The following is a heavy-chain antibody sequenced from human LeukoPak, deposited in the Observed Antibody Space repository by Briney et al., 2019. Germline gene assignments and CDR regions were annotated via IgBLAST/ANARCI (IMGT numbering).Heavy chain of an antibody. CDR1: EYTFTDYY. V-gene: IGHV1-46*01. CDR2: IDPSGGSS. J-gene: IGHJ2*01. Sequence: ASVKVSCKASEYTFTDYYIHWVRQAPGQGLEWKGIIDPSGGSSKHAQKFHGRVTMTRDTSTTTVYMELSSLTSDDAAVYYCVRAMYSGSWWENYWYYDLWGRGTLVSVSS. D-gene: IGHD6-13*01. CDR3: VRAMYSGSWWENYWYYDL.